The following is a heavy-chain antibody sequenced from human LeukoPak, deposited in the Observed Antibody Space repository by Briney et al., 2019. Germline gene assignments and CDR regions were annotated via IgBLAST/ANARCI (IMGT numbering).Heavy chain of an antibody. CDR3: ARDYSSGYYIPYYFDY. D-gene: IGHD3-22*01. CDR2: IWYDGSNK. CDR1: GFTFSSYG. Sequence: RSLRLSCAASGFTFSSYGMHWVRQAPGKGLEWVAVIWYDGSNKYYADSVKGRFTISRDNSKNTLYLQMNSLRAEDTAVYYCARDYSSGYYIPYYFDYWGQGTLVTVSS. J-gene: IGHJ4*02. V-gene: IGHV3-33*01.